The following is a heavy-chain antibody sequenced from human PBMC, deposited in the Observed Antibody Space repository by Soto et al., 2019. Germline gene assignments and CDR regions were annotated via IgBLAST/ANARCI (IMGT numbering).Heavy chain of an antibody. CDR1: GGSISSGDYY. V-gene: IGHV4-30-4*01. D-gene: IGHD4-17*01. CDR3: ASRLRWYPGAGYYYGMDV. CDR2: IYYSGST. Sequence: SETLSLTCTVSGGSISSGDYYWSWIRQPPGKGLEWIGYIYYSGSTYYNPSLKSRVTISVDTSKNQFSLKLSSVTAADTAVYYCASRLRWYPGAGYYYGMDVWGQGTTVTVSS. J-gene: IGHJ6*02.